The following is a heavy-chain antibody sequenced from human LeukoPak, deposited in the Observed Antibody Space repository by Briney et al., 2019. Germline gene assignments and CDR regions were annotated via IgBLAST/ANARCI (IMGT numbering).Heavy chain of an antibody. D-gene: IGHD3-16*01. CDR1: GYTFTGYY. CDR2: MNPNSGNT. Sequence: ASVKVSCKASGYTFTGYYMHWVRQAPGQGLEWMGWMNPNSGNTGYAQKFQGRVTMTRNTSISTAYMELSSLRSEDTAVYYCARGHDSNIWGQGTMVTVSS. CDR3: ARGHDSNI. J-gene: IGHJ3*02. V-gene: IGHV1-8*02.